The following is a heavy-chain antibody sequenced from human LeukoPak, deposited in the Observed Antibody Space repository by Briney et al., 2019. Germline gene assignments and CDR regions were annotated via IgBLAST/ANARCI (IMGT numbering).Heavy chain of an antibody. D-gene: IGHD3-10*01. Sequence: SETLSLTCAVSGGSISSGGYSWSWIRQPPGKGLEWIGYIYHSGSTYYNPSLKSRVTISVDTSKNQFSLKLSSVTAADTAVYYCARALWFGELGDWGQGALVTVSS. CDR1: GGSISSGGYS. J-gene: IGHJ4*02. CDR3: ARALWFGELGD. CDR2: IYHSGST. V-gene: IGHV4-30-2*01.